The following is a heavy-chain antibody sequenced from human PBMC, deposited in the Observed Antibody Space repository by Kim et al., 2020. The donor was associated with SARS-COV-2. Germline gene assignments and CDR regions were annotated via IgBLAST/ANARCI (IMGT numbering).Heavy chain of an antibody. Sequence: GGSLRLSCAVSGFTFSSYAMHWVRQAPGKGLEWVAVISYDGSNKYYADSVKGRFTISRDNSKNTLYLQMNSLRAEDTAVYYCARDWGSSWYEKLFSYYYG. J-gene: IGHJ6*01. D-gene: IGHD6-13*01. V-gene: IGHV3-30*04. CDR3: ARDWGSSWYEKLFSYYYG. CDR2: ISYDGSNK. CDR1: GFTFSSYA.